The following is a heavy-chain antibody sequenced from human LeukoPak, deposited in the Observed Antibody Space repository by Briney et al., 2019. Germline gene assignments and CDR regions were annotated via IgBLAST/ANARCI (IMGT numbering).Heavy chain of an antibody. Sequence: PGGSLRLSCAASGFTVSSNYMSWVRQAPGKGLEWVSVIYSGGSTYYADSVKGRFTISRDNSKNTLYLQMNSLRAEDTAVYYCAREEGNMVRGVPDYWGQGTLVTVSS. D-gene: IGHD3-10*01. CDR3: AREEGNMVRGVPDY. CDR1: GFTVSSNY. V-gene: IGHV3-66*01. J-gene: IGHJ4*02. CDR2: IYSGGST.